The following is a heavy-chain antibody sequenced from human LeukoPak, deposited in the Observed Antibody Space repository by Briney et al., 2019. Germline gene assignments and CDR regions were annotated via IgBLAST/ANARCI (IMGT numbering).Heavy chain of an antibody. V-gene: IGHV4-39*01. CDR2: IYNSGST. D-gene: IGHD5-18*01. Sequence: SETLSLTCTVSAGSISSTSYFWAWIREPPGKGLEWIGNIYNSGSTSYNPCLKSRVTISVDTSKNQFSLSLSSVTAADTAVYYCASPGYSHGSYFDYWGQGTLVTVSS. CDR1: AGSISSTSYF. CDR3: ASPGYSHGSYFDY. J-gene: IGHJ4*01.